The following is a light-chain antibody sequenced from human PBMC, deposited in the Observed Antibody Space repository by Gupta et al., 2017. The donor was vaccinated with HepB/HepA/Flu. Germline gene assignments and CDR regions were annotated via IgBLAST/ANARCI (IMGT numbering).Light chain of an antibody. V-gene: IGLV2-18*02. Sequence: QSALTQPPSVSGSPGQSVTISCTGTSSDVGRYNRASWYQQSPGTAPKLMISEVSKRPSGVPDRFSGSRAANTASLTISGLQAEDEADYYCSSYTSSSTYVFGTGTKVTVL. CDR2: EVS. J-gene: IGLJ1*01. CDR1: SSDVGRYNR. CDR3: SSYTSSSTYV.